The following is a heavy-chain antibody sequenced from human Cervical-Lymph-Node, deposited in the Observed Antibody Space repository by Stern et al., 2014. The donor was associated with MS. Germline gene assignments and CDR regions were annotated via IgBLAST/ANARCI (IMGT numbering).Heavy chain of an antibody. CDR1: GYSFSSSW. Sequence: VQLVQSGAEVKKPGESLNIACKGSGYSFSSSWIAWVRQTPGKGLEWMGWILPSDSETRYSPSFEGQVTISGDKSTSTAYLHWSSLKASDTARYYCGREVALTAGLLGFWGQGTQVIVS. J-gene: IGHJ4*02. V-gene: IGHV5-51*01. CDR2: ILPSDSET. D-gene: IGHD3-22*01. CDR3: GREVALTAGLLGF.